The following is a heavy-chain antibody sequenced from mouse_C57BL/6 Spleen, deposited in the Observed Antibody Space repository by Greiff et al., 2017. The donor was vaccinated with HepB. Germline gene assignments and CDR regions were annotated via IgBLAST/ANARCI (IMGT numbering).Heavy chain of an antibody. CDR3: ARGGREDYFDY. V-gene: IGHV1-52*01. D-gene: IGHD3-3*01. Sequence: QVQLQQPGAELVRPGSSVKLSCKASGYTFTSYWLHWVKQRPIQGLEWIGNIDPSDSETHYNQKFKDKATLTVDESSSTAYMQLSSLTSEDSAVYYCARGGREDYFDYWGQGTTLTVSS. CDR2: IDPSDSET. CDR1: GYTFTSYW. J-gene: IGHJ2*01.